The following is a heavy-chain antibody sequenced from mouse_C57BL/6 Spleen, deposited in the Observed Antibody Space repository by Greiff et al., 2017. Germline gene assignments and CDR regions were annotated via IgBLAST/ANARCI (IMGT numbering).Heavy chain of an antibody. D-gene: IGHD1-1*01. J-gene: IGHJ2*01. Sequence: VQVVESGAELVRPGTSVKMSCKASGYTFTNYWIGWAKQRPGHGLEWIGDIYPGGGYTNYNEKFKGKATLTADKSSSTAYMQFSSLTSEDSAIYYCARRGLYYGSSAFDYWGQGTTLTVSA. CDR1: GYTFTNYW. CDR2: IYPGGGYT. V-gene: IGHV1-63*01. CDR3: ARRGLYYGSSAFDY.